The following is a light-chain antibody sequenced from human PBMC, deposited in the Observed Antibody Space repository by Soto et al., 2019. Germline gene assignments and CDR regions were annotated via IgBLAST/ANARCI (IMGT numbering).Light chain of an antibody. J-gene: IGLJ3*02. CDR1: SSDVGAYKY. CDR3: TSYVGNDIWV. Sequence: QSALTQPPSASGSPGQSVTISCTGTSSDVGAYKYVSWYQQYPGKAPKLMIYEVTKRPSGGPDRFSGSKSGNTASLTVSGLQAEDEADYYCTSYVGNDIWVFGGGTKVTVL. CDR2: EVT. V-gene: IGLV2-8*01.